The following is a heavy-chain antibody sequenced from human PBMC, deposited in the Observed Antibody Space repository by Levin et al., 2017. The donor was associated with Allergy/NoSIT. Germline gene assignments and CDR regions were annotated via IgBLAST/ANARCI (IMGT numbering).Heavy chain of an antibody. Sequence: PSETLSLTCTVSGGSISSSSYYWGWIRQPPGKGLEWIGSIYYSGSTYYNPSLKSRVTISVDTSKNQFSLKLSSVTAADTAVYYCARQHSSWPHPYYYYYMDVWGKGTTVTVSS. CDR1: GGSISSSSYY. D-gene: IGHD2-2*01. V-gene: IGHV4-39*01. CDR3: ARQHSSWPHPYYYYYMDV. CDR2: IYYSGST. J-gene: IGHJ6*03.